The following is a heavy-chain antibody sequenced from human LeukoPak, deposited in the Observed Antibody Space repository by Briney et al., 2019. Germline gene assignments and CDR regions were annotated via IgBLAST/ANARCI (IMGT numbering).Heavy chain of an antibody. J-gene: IGHJ4*02. D-gene: IGHD6-13*01. CDR1: GFTFRSYW. V-gene: IGHV3-7*01. Sequence: GGSLRLSRAVSGFTFRSYWMSWVRQAPGKGLEWVANIKQDGSEQYYVDSVKGRFTISRDNAKKSLYLQMNTLRVEDTAVYYCARVVSSSGGFDYWGQGTLVTVSS. CDR3: ARVVSSSGGFDY. CDR2: IKQDGSEQ.